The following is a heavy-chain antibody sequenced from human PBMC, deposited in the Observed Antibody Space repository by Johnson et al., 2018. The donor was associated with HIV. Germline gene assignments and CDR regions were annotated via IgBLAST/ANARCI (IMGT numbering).Heavy chain of an antibody. CDR2: IKQDGSEK. CDR3: ARERRANWDPNDAFDI. Sequence: LLLVESGGGLVQPGGSLRLSCAASGFTFSSYWMSWVRQAPGHGLEWVANIKQDGSEKYYVVSVKGRFAISRDNAKNSLYLQMNSLRAEDTAVYYCARERRANWDPNDAFDIWGQGTMVTVSS. J-gene: IGHJ3*02. CDR1: GFTFSSYW. D-gene: IGHD7-27*01. V-gene: IGHV3-7*01.